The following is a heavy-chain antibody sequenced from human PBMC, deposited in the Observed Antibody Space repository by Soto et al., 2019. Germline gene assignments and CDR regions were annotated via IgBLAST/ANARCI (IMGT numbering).Heavy chain of an antibody. V-gene: IGHV3-21*01. CDR2: ISSSSSYI. J-gene: IGHJ6*02. CDR1: EVTFGDYS. CDR3: ARGRSKYYDFWRGPPYGMDV. Sequence: PGGSLSLCCTASEVTFGDYSINWVRKAPGKGLEWVSSISSSSSYIYYADSVKGRFTISRDNAKNSLYLQMNSLRAEDTAVYYCARGRSKYYDFWRGPPYGMDVCGQGTTVTVSS. D-gene: IGHD3-3*01.